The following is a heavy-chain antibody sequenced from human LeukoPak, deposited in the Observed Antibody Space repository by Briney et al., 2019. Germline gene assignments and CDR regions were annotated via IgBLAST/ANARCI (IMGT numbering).Heavy chain of an antibody. V-gene: IGHV3-48*04. CDR1: GFTFSSYS. CDR2: ISSSSSTI. Sequence: PGGSLRLSCAASGFTFSSYSMNWVRQAPGKGLEWVSYISSSSSTIYYADSVKGRFTISRDNARNSLYLQMNSLRAEDTAVYYCAIIPCCSNWFDPWGQGTLVTVSS. J-gene: IGHJ5*02. D-gene: IGHD2-15*01. CDR3: AIIPCCSNWFDP.